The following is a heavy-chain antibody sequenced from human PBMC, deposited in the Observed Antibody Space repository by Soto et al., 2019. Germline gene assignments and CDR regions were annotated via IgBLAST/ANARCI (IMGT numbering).Heavy chain of an antibody. V-gene: IGHV3-30*03. D-gene: IGHD2-21*01. CDR3: ARVHRDFCGPECSSEN. CDR2: ISYDGTNK. J-gene: IGHJ4*02. CDR1: GFIFGSYG. Sequence: GGSLRLSCTASGFIFGSYGMHWVRQAPGKGLEWVALISYDGTNKYYPDSVKGRFTISRDNPKNTLYLEMNSLIPEDTAVYYCARVHRDFCGPECSSENWGQGDKVNVS.